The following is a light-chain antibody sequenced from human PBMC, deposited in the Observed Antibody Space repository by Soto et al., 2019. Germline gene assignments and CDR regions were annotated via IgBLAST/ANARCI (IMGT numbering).Light chain of an antibody. CDR1: DSNIGSNS. V-gene: IGLV1-47*02. Sequence: QSVLTQPPSASGTAGQVVTISCSGGDSNIGSNSVYWYQHLPRMAPKLLIYYNNQRPSGVPDRFPGSRSGTSASLAIVGLRSEDEAVYYCAAWDASLSACVFGNGTKVTV. CDR3: AAWDASLSACV. J-gene: IGLJ1*01. CDR2: YNN.